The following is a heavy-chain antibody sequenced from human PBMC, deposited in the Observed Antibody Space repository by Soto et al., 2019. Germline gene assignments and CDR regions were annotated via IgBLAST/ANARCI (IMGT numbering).Heavy chain of an antibody. CDR1: GGTFSSYA. CDR2: IIPIFGTA. V-gene: IGHV1-69*13. CDR3: ARACREGYYYYGMDV. D-gene: IGHD2-2*01. J-gene: IGHJ6*02. Sequence: GASVKVSCKVSGGTFSSYAISWVRQAPGQGLEWMGGIIPIFGTANYAQKFQGRVTITADESTSTAYMELSSLRSEDTAVYYCARACREGYYYYGMDVWGQGTTVTVSS.